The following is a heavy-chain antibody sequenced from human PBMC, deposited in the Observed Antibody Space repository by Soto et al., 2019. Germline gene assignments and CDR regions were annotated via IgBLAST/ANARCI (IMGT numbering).Heavy chain of an antibody. V-gene: IGHV1-18*01. CDR3: ARGRYGDY. Sequence: QVHLVQSGAEVNKPGASVKVSCKGSGYAFTTYGITWVRQAPGQGLEWMGWISAHNGNTNYAQKLQGRVTVTRDTSTSTAYLELRSLRSDDTAVYYCARGRYGDYWGQGARVTVSS. J-gene: IGHJ4*02. D-gene: IGHD1-1*01. CDR1: GYAFTTYG. CDR2: ISAHNGNT.